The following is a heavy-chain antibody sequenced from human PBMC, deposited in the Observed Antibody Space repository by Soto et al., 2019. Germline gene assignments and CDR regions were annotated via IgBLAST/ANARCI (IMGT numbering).Heavy chain of an antibody. V-gene: IGHV3-30-3*01. D-gene: IGHD2-2*01. Sequence: QVQLVESGGGVVQPGRSLRLSCAASGFTFSSYAMHWVRQAPGKGLEWVAVISYDGSNKYYADSVKGRFTISRDNSKNTLYLQMNSLRAEDTAVYYCARDRVVVVPAASLFYYYYGMDVWGQGTTVTVSS. CDR1: GFTFSSYA. CDR3: ARDRVVVVPAASLFYYYYGMDV. J-gene: IGHJ6*02. CDR2: ISYDGSNK.